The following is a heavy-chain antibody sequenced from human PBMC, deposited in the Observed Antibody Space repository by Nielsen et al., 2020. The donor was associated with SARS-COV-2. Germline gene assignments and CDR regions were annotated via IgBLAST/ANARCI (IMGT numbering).Heavy chain of an antibody. J-gene: IGHJ4*02. CDR3: ARVGGSSWYFDN. V-gene: IGHV3-7*03. Sequence: GESLKISCAASGFSFSDSGMHWVRQASGKGLEWVANIKQDGTEKYYVDSVKGRFTISRDNAKNSMYLQMNSLRVEDTAVYYCARVGGSSWYFDNWGQGTLVTVSS. D-gene: IGHD6-13*01. CDR1: GFSFSDSG. CDR2: IKQDGTEK.